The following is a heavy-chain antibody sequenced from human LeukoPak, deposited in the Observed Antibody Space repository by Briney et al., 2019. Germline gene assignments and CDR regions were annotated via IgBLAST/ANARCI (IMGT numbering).Heavy chain of an antibody. CDR3: ARGILWWASGKYWFDP. D-gene: IGHD2-21*01. J-gene: IGHJ5*02. CDR1: GYSISSGYY. Sequence: SETLSLTCTVSGYSISSGYYWGWIRQPPGKGLEWIGSIYHSGSTYYNPSLKSRVTISVDTSKNQFSLKLSSVTAADTAVYYCARGILWWASGKYWFDPWGQGTLVTVSS. CDR2: IYHSGST. V-gene: IGHV4-38-2*02.